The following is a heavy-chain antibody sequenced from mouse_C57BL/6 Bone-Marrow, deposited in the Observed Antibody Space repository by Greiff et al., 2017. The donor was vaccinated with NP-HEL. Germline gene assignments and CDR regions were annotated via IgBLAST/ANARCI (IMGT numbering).Heavy chain of an antibody. CDR2: IHPNSGST. V-gene: IGHV1-64*01. CDR1: GYTFTIYW. Sequence: QVQLQQPGAELVKPGASVKLSCKASGYTFTIYWMHWVKQRPGQGLEWIGMIHPNSGSTNYYEKFKSKATLTVDKSSSTAYMQLSSLTSEDSAVYYCARPYYYGSSYVFAYWGQGTLVTVSA. D-gene: IGHD1-1*01. J-gene: IGHJ3*01. CDR3: ARPYYYGSSYVFAY.